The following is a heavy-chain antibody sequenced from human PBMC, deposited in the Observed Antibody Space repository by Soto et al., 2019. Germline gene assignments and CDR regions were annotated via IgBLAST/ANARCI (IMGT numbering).Heavy chain of an antibody. CDR3: TTVGATYWADVGIDY. Sequence: EVQLVESGGGLVQPGGSLKLSCAASGFTFSGSAMHWVRQASGKGLEWVGRIRSKAKSYATAYAASVKGRFIISRDDSKNTAYLQMNSLKTEDTAVYHCTTVGATYWADVGIDYWGQGTLVTVSS. V-gene: IGHV3-73*01. CDR2: IRSKAKSYAT. D-gene: IGHD1-26*01. CDR1: GFTFSGSA. J-gene: IGHJ4*02.